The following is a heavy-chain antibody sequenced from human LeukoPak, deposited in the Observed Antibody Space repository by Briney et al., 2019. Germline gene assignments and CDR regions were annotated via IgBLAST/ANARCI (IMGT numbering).Heavy chain of an antibody. D-gene: IGHD3-10*01. CDR3: AIGGPYYYGSGPSPLYYYMDV. CDR2: FDPEDGET. J-gene: IGHJ6*03. Sequence: GASVKVSCKVSGYTLTELSMHWVRQAPGKGLEWMGGFDPEDGETVYAQKFQGRVTMTEDTSTDTAYMELSSLRSEDTAVYYCAIGGPYYYGSGPSPLYYYMDVWGKGTTATVSS. V-gene: IGHV1-24*01. CDR1: GYTLTELS.